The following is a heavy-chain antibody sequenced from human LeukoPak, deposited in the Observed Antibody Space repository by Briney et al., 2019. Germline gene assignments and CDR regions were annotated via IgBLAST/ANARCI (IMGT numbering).Heavy chain of an antibody. V-gene: IGHV1-18*01. CDR3: AREGPVAVAGLDY. D-gene: IGHD6-19*01. CDR2: ISAYNGNI. J-gene: IGHJ4*02. Sequence: ASVKVSCKASGYTFSSYGLTWVRQAPGQGLEWMGWISAYNGNINYAQKFQGRVTMTTDTSTSAAYMELRSLISDDTAVYYCAREGPVAVAGLDYWGQGTLVTVSS. CDR1: GYTFSSYG.